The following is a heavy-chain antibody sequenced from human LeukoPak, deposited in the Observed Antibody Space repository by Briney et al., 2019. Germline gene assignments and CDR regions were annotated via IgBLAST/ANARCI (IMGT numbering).Heavy chain of an antibody. Sequence: SQTLSLTCAISGDSVSSNRAAWNWIRQSPSRGLEWLGRTYYRSKWYNDYAVSVKSRITINPDTSKNQFSLQLNSVTPEDTAVYYCARAAAGLWYYYYGMDVWGQGTTVTVSS. J-gene: IGHJ6*02. CDR2: TYYRSKWYN. V-gene: IGHV6-1*01. CDR3: ARAAAGLWYYYYGMDV. CDR1: GDSVSSNRAA. D-gene: IGHD6-13*01.